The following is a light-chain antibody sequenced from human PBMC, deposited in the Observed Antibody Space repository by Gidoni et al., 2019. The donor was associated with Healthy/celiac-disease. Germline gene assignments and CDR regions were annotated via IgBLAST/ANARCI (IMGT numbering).Light chain of an antibody. CDR2: GAS. CDR1: QSVSSSY. V-gene: IGKV3-20*01. CDR3: QQYGSSLT. Sequence: SQSVSSSYLAWYQQKPGQAPRLLIYGASSRATGIPDRFSGSGSGTDFTLTISRLEPEDFAVYYCQQYGSSLTVGGGTKVEIK. J-gene: IGKJ4*01.